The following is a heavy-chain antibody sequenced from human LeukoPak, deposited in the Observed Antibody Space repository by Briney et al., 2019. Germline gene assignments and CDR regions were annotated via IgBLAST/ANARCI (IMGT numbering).Heavy chain of an antibody. CDR1: GGSISSGGYY. CDR2: IYYSGST. Sequence: SETLSLTCTVSGGSISSGGYYWSWIRQHPGKGLEWIGYIYYSGSTYSNPSLKSRVTISVDTSKNQFSLNLSSVTAADTAVYYCARYCSSTNCYKGGFDPWGQGTLDTVSS. J-gene: IGHJ5*02. D-gene: IGHD2-2*02. CDR3: ARYCSSTNCYKGGFDP. V-gene: IGHV4-31*03.